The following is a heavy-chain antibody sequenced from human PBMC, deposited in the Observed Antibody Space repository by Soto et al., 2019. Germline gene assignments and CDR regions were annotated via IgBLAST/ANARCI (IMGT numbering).Heavy chain of an antibody. CDR3: ARGSWDDVSGHYYMDV. D-gene: IGHD1-1*01. V-gene: IGHV6-1*01. Sequence: SQTLSLTCDISGDSVSSNSAAWNWIRQTPSRGLEWLGRTYYRSKWYSNYAISVKSRVTVNPDTFNNQFSLQLNSVTPEDTAVYYCARGSWDDVSGHYYMDVWGKGTTVTVSS. CDR1: GDSVSSNSAA. J-gene: IGHJ6*03. CDR2: TYYRSKWYS.